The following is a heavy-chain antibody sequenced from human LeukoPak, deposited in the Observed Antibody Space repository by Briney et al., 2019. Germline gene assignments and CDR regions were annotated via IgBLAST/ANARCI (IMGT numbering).Heavy chain of an antibody. J-gene: IGHJ4*02. CDR3: ARAPELYYFDC. CDR2: IYYSGST. Sequence: PSETLSLTCTVSGGSISSYYWSWIRQPPGKGLEWIGYIYYSGSTSYNPSLKSRVTISVDTSKNQFSLNLNSVTAADTAVYYCARAPELYYFDCWGRGTLVTVSS. D-gene: IGHD3-10*01. CDR1: GGSISSYY. V-gene: IGHV4-59*01.